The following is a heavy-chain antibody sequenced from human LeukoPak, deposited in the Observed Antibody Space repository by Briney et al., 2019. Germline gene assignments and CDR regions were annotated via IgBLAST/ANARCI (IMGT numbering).Heavy chain of an antibody. V-gene: IGHV1-2*02. J-gene: IGHJ4*02. CDR3: ARAFAGDCSGGSCFPHDY. CDR2: INPNSGGT. Sequence: GASVKVSCKASGYTFTGYHMHWVRQAPRQGLEWMGWINPNSGGTNYAQKFQGRVTMTRDTSFSTAYMELSRLRSDDTAVYYCARAFAGDCSGGSCFPHDYWGQGTLVTVSS. CDR1: GYTFTGYH. D-gene: IGHD2-15*01.